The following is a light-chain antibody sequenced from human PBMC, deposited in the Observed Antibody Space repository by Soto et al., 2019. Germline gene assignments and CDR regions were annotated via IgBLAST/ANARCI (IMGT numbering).Light chain of an antibody. CDR2: DVS. J-gene: IGLJ1*01. V-gene: IGLV2-14*03. CDR3: SSYASSSTYV. CDR1: SSDVGGYNY. Sequence: QSALTQPASVSGSPGQSITISCTGTSSDVGGYNYVSWYQQHPGKAPKLMLYDVSNRPSGVPNRFSGSKSGNSASLTISGLQAEDEADYYCSSYASSSTYVFGTGTKVTVL.